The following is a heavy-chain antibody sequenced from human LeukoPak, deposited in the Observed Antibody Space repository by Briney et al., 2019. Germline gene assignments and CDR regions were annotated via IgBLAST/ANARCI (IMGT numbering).Heavy chain of an antibody. CDR3: ARESTGFDP. CDR2: INHSGST. J-gene: IGHJ5*02. CDR1: GGSFSGYY. Sequence: SETLSLTCAVYGGSFSGYYWSWIRQPPGKGLEWIGEINHSGSTNYNPSLKSRVTISVDTSKNQFSLKLSSVTAADTAVNYCARESTGFDPWGQGTLVTVSS. V-gene: IGHV4-34*01.